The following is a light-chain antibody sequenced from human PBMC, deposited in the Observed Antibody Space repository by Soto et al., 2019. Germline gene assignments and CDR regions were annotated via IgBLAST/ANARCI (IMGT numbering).Light chain of an antibody. CDR3: QQYDTFPRT. Sequence: EIVLTQSPGTLSLSPGDRATLSCRASQSLSGDYLAWYQQKPGQAPRLLIYDASRRATDIPARFSGSGSGTDFALTISRLGPADFAVYFCQQYDTFPRTFGQGTKVEIQ. V-gene: IGKV3-20*01. CDR2: DAS. CDR1: QSLSGDY. J-gene: IGKJ1*01.